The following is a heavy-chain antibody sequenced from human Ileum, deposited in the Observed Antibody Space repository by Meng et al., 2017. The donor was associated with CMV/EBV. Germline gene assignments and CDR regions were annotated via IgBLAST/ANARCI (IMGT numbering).Heavy chain of an antibody. Sequence: CTFSVGSMTSGGYYWSWIRQHPGKGLEWIGYIYHSGSTYYNPSLQSRATISIDTSKNQFSLKLSSVTAADTAVYYCARLAAGISWFDPWGQGSLVTVSS. CDR3: ARLAAGISWFDP. J-gene: IGHJ5*02. CDR1: VGSMTSGGYY. V-gene: IGHV4-31*03. D-gene: IGHD6-19*01. CDR2: IYHSGST.